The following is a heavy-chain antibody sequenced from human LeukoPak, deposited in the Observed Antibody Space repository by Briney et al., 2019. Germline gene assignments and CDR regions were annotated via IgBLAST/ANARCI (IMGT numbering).Heavy chain of an antibody. Sequence: ASVRVSCKASGYTFTSYDINWVRQATGQGLEWMGWMNPNSGNTGYAQKFQGRVTMTRNTSISTAYMELSSLRSEDTDVYYCARTYRPTNYGSGRGKAFDIWGQGTMVTVSS. V-gene: IGHV1-8*01. CDR2: MNPNSGNT. CDR1: GYTFTSYD. D-gene: IGHD3-10*01. CDR3: ARTYRPTNYGSGRGKAFDI. J-gene: IGHJ3*02.